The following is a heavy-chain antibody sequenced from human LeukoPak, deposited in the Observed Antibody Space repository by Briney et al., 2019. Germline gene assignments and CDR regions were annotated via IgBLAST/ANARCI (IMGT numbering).Heavy chain of an antibody. D-gene: IGHD4-17*01. CDR3: AKELSYGDYDLNWFDP. J-gene: IGHJ5*02. Sequence: GGSLRLSCAASGFTFSSYAMSWVRQAPGKGLEWVSAISGSDGSTYYADSVKGRFTISRDNSKNTLYLQMNSLRAEDTAVYYCAKELSYGDYDLNWFDPWGQGTLVTVS. CDR2: ISGSDGST. V-gene: IGHV3-23*01. CDR1: GFTFSSYA.